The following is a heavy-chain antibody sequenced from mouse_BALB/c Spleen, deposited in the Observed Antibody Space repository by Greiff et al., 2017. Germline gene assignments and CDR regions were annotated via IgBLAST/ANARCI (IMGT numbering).Heavy chain of an antibody. CDR2: IYPGNGDT. CDR3: ARGTTVVGAMDY. J-gene: IGHJ4*01. D-gene: IGHD1-1*01. V-gene: IGHV1-12*01. Sequence: QVQLQQSGAELVKPGASVKMSCKASGYTFTSYNMHWVKQTPGQGLEWIGAIYPGNGDTSYNQKFKGKATLTADKSSSTAYMQLSSLTSEDSAVYYCARGTTVVGAMDYWGQGTSVTVSA. CDR1: GYTFTSYN.